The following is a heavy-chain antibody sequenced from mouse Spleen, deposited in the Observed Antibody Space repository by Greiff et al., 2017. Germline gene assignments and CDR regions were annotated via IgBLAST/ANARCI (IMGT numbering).Heavy chain of an antibody. D-gene: IGHD1-1*01. CDR2: IHPNSGST. V-gene: IGHV1-64*01. J-gene: IGHJ4*01. Sequence: QVQLQQPGAELVKPGASVKLSCKASGYTFTSYWMHWVKQRPGQGLEWIGMIHPNSGSTNYNEKFKSKATLTVDKSSSTAYMQLSSLTSEDSAVYYSFITTVVATDYYAMDYWGQGTSVTVSS. CDR1: GYTFTSYW. CDR3: FITTVVATDYYAMDY.